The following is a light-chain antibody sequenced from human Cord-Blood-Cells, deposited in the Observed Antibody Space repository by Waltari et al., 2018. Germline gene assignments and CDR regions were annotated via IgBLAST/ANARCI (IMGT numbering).Light chain of an antibody. V-gene: IGLV2-11*01. J-gene: IGLJ2*01. CDR3: CSYAGSYPVV. CDR2: DVS. Sequence: QSALTQPRSVSGSPGQSVTLSCTATSSDVGGYNYVTWYQQHPGKAPNLMIYDVSKRPSGVPDRFSGSKSGNTASLTISGLQAEDEADYYCCSYAGSYPVVFGGGTKLTVL. CDR1: SSDVGGYNY.